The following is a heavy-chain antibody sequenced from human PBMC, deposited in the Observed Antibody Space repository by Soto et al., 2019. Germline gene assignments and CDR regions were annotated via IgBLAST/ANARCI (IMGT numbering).Heavy chain of an antibody. Sequence: QITLNESGPTVVRPTEPLTLICRFSGFSLTTSGVGVGWIRQSPGKAPEWLALIYWDDDKRYSASLKSRLTITNDTSKNQVVLTVSDLDPTDTATYYCAHRVLRTVFGLVTTTAIYFDFWGQGTPVAVSS. J-gene: IGHJ4*02. CDR1: GFSLTTSGVG. V-gene: IGHV2-5*02. D-gene: IGHD3-3*01. CDR2: IYWDDDK. CDR3: AHRVLRTVFGLVTTTAIYFDF.